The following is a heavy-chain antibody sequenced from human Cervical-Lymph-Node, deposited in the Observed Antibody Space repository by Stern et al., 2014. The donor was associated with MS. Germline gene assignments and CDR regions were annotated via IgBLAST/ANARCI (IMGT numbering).Heavy chain of an antibody. CDR3: ARTWIAVRNTKWFDP. CDR2: ISHSGYA. CDR1: GGSFDAFY. V-gene: IGHV4-34*01. Sequence: QVQLQQWGAGLLKPSETLSLTCGVNGGSFDAFYWTWIRQPPGGGLEWIGEISHSGYAKYNPSLKSRVPMSVDTSKNQFTLKMDSVTAADTAVYYCARTWIAVRNTKWFDPWGQGTLVTVSS. D-gene: IGHD2-21*01. J-gene: IGHJ5*02.